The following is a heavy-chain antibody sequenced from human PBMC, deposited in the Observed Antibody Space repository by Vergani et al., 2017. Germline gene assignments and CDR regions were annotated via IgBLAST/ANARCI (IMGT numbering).Heavy chain of an antibody. V-gene: IGHV1-45*02. Sequence: QMQLVQSGAEVKKTGSSVKVSCKASGYTFTYRYLHWVRQAPGQALEWMGWITPFNGNTNYAQKFQDRVTITRDRSMSTAYMELSSLRSEDTAMYYCARVAPSNSEVTPTAFDVWGQGTMVTVSS. J-gene: IGHJ3*01. D-gene: IGHD1-1*01. CDR3: ARVAPSNSEVTPTAFDV. CDR2: ITPFNGNT. CDR1: GYTFTYRY.